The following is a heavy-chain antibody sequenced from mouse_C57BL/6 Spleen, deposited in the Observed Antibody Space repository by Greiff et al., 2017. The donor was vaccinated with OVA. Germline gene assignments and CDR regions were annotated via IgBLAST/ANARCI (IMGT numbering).Heavy chain of an antibody. V-gene: IGHV1-69*01. J-gene: IGHJ1*03. D-gene: IGHD1-1*01. CDR3: ARVYGSSYWYFDV. Sequence: QVQLQQPGAELVMPGASVKLSCKASGYTFTSYWMHWAKQRPGQGLEWIGEIDPSDSYTNYNQKFKGKSTLTVDKSSSTAYMQLSSLTSEDSAVYYCARVYGSSYWYFDVWGTGTTVTVSS. CDR2: IDPSDSYT. CDR1: GYTFTSYW.